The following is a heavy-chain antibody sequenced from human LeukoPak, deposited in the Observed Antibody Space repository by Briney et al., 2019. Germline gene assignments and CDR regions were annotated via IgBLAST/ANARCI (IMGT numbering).Heavy chain of an antibody. CDR3: ARDGKVEGWFDP. CDR1: GFTFSSYA. CDR2: ISYDGSNK. V-gene: IGHV3-30-3*01. Sequence: PGGSLRLSCAASGFTFSSYAMHWVRQAPGKGLEWVAAISYDGSNKYYADSVKGRFTISRDNSKNTLYLQMNSLRAEDTAVYYCARDGKVEGWFDPWGQGTLVTVSS. J-gene: IGHJ5*02. D-gene: IGHD1-26*01.